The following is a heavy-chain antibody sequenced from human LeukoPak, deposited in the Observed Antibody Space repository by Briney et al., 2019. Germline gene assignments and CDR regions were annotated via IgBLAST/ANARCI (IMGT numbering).Heavy chain of an antibody. Sequence: GGSLRLSCAASGFTFSNFAMGWVRQAPGKGLVWLSTISPRGDRTYDADSVRGRFIISRDNSKNTFYLQLNSLRAEDTAVYYCAKVFCSSPRCFVPFDYWGQGTLVSVSS. D-gene: IGHD2-2*01. CDR3: AKVFCSSPRCFVPFDY. CDR2: ISPRGDRT. CDR1: GFTFSNFA. V-gene: IGHV3-23*01. J-gene: IGHJ4*02.